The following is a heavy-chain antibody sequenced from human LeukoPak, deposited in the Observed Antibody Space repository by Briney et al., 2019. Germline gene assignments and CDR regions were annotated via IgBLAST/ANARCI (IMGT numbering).Heavy chain of an antibody. CDR2: NSAYNGNT. D-gene: IGHD3-22*01. Sequence: GASVKVSCKASGYTFTSYGISWVRQAPGQGLEWMGWNSAYNGNTNYAQKLQGRVTMTTDTSTSTAYMELRSLRSDDTAVYYCARVTSGRYYDSSGPNDYWGQGALVTVSS. J-gene: IGHJ4*02. CDR3: ARVTSGRYYDSSGPNDY. CDR1: GYTFTSYG. V-gene: IGHV1-18*01.